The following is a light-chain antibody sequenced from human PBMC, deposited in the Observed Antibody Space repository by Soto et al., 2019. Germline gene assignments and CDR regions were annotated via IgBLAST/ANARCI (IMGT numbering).Light chain of an antibody. CDR1: TGDVTNGRW. J-gene: IGLJ7*01. Sequence: QAVVTQEPSLTVSPGGTVTLTCGSSTGDVTNGRWPYWFQQRPGQAPRTLIHDTSNKHPWTPARFSGSLLGGKAALTLSGAQPEDEAVYYCLLFYDGVAVFGGGTQLTVL. V-gene: IGLV7-46*01. CDR2: DTS. CDR3: LLFYDGVAV.